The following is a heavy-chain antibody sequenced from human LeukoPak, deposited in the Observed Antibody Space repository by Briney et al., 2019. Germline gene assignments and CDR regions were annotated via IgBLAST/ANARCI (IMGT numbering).Heavy chain of an antibody. CDR2: IFYEESKK. J-gene: IGHJ4*02. CDR1: GFAFSNYN. D-gene: IGHD3-16*01. V-gene: IGHV3-30*02. Sequence: GGSLRLSCAASGFAFSNYNMHWVRQAPGKGLEWVAFIFYEESKKSYPDSVKGRFTISRDISKSTLYLQMNGLRAEDTAVYYCAKDSATWGFDSWGQGTLVTVSS. CDR3: AKDSATWGFDS.